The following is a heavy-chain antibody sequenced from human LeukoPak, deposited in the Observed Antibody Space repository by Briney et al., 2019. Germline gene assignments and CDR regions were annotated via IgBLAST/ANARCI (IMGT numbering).Heavy chain of an antibody. CDR3: AYSSGSTRYFDF. CDR2: ISFSGGST. CDR1: GFTFSSYA. J-gene: IGHJ4*02. V-gene: IGHV3-23*01. Sequence: GGSLRLSCAASGFTFSSYAMTWVRQAPGKGLDWVSSISFSGGSTDYADSVKGRFTISRDNSKNTLDLQMNSLRAEDTAVYYCAYSSGSTRYFDFWGQGTLLTVSS. D-gene: IGHD3-10*01.